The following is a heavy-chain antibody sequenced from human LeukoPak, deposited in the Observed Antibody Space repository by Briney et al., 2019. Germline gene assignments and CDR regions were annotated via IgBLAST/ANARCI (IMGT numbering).Heavy chain of an antibody. CDR2: INPNSGGT. CDR1: GYTFTGYY. V-gene: IGHV1-2*02. Sequence: GASVKVSCKASGYTFTGYYMHWVRQAPGQGHEWMGWINPNSGGTNYAQKFQGRVTMTRDTSISTAYMELSRLRSDDTAVYYCAREEIIVGATTGNLFDPWGQGTLVTVSS. CDR3: AREEIIVGATTGNLFDP. D-gene: IGHD1-26*01. J-gene: IGHJ5*02.